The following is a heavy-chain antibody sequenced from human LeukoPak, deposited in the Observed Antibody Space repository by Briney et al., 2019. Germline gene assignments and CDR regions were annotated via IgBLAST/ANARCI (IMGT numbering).Heavy chain of an antibody. CDR3: AKSVGLLWFGELY. J-gene: IGHJ4*02. V-gene: IGHV3-30*18. D-gene: IGHD3-10*01. Sequence: GRSLRLSCAASGFTFSSYGMHWVRQAPGKGLEWVAVISYDGSNKYYADSVKGRFTISRDNSKNTPYLQMNSLRAEDTAVYYCAKSVGLLWFGELYWGQGTLVTVSS. CDR2: ISYDGSNK. CDR1: GFTFSSYG.